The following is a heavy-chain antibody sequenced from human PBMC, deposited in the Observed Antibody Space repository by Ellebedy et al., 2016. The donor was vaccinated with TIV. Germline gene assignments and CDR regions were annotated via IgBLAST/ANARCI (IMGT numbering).Heavy chain of an antibody. J-gene: IGHJ5*02. D-gene: IGHD3-10*01. CDR1: GYTFTGYY. CDR2: IDPYTGDT. V-gene: IGHV1-2*02. Sequence: AASVKVSCKASGYTFTGYYIHWVRQAPGQGLEWMGWIDPYTGDTNYARDFQGRVSLTRDTSISTVSMELSSLKSDDTSVYYCATIGWFGELLSDHWGQGTLLTVSS. CDR3: ATIGWFGELLSDH.